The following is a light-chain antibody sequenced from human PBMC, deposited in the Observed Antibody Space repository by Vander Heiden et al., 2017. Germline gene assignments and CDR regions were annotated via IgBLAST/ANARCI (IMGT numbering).Light chain of an antibody. CDR2: DAS. CDR1: QSINYF. V-gene: IGKV3-11*01. CDR3: QQRSNWPPT. Sequence: ETVLTQSPATLSLSPGERATLSCRASQSINYFLAWYQQKPGQAPRLLIYDASNRATGIPARSSGSGSGTDFTLTISSLEPEDFAVYYCQQRSNWPPTFGPGTKVDIK. J-gene: IGKJ3*01.